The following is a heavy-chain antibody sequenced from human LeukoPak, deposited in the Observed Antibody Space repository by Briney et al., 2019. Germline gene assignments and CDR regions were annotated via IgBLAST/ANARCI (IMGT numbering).Heavy chain of an antibody. J-gene: IGHJ5*02. CDR2: ISSSSSYI. D-gene: IGHD6-19*01. Sequence: GGSLRLSCAASGFTFSSYSMNWVRQAPGEGLEWVSSISSSSSYIYYADSVKGRFTISRDNAKNSLYLQMNSLRAEDTAVYYCASLYSSGWYGWFDPWGQGTLVTVSS. V-gene: IGHV3-21*01. CDR1: GFTFSSYS. CDR3: ASLYSSGWYGWFDP.